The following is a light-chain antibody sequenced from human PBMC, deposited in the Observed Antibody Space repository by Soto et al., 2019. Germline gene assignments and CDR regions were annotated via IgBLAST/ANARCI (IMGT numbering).Light chain of an antibody. CDR2: GAS. CDR3: QHTFNSPPWT. CDR1: Y. V-gene: IGKV1-39*01. Sequence: YLNWYHQKPGKAPRVLISGASSLQSGVPSLFSGSGSGTDVTLTINSLQPADFASYFCQHTFNSPPWTFGQGTKVDI. J-gene: IGKJ1*01.